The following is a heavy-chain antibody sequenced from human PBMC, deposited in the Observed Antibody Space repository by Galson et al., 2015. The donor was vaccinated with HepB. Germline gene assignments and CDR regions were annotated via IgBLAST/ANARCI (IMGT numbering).Heavy chain of an antibody. D-gene: IGHD3-10*01. CDR3: ARRWFGEGTNYMDV. V-gene: IGHV2-70*11. J-gene: IGHJ6*03. Sequence: PALVKPTQTLTLTCTFSGFSLSTSGMCVTWIRQPPGKALEWLARIDWDDDKYYSTSLKTRLTISKDTSKNQVVLTMTNMDPVDTATYYCARRWFGEGTNYMDVWGKGTTVTVSS. CDR1: GFSLSTSGMC. CDR2: IDWDDDK.